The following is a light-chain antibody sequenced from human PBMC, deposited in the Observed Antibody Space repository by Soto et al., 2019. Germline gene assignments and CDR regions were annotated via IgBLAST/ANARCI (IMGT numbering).Light chain of an antibody. CDR2: DAS. CDR1: QSINKW. Sequence: DLPMTQSPSTLSASVGDSVTITCRASQSINKWLAWYQQKPGKAPNLLIFDASNLQSGVPSRFSGSGFETEFTLIISSLQPEDVATYYCQQYNSDSSFGGGTKVEIK. CDR3: QQYNSDSS. J-gene: IGKJ4*01. V-gene: IGKV1-5*01.